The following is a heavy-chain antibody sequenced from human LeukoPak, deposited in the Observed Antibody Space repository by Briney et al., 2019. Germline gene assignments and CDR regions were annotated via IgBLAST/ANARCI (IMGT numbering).Heavy chain of an antibody. CDR2: IYLNGKT. V-gene: IGHV4-30-2*01. J-gene: IGHJ4*02. CDR1: GGSITSGDFS. CDR3: ARGPRGYYDATGSARYFDY. D-gene: IGHD3-22*01. Sequence: SETLSLTCAVSGGSITSGDFSWSWIRQPPGKGLEWIGYIYLNGKTSYNPSLKSRVTISGDRSKNHFSLKLHSVTAADTAIYYCARGPRGYYDATGSARYFDYWGRGTLVTVSS.